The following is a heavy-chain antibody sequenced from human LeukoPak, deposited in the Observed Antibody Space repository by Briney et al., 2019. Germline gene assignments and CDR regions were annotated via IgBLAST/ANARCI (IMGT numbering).Heavy chain of an antibody. J-gene: IGHJ2*01. CDR3: ARDEYGDYWYFDL. V-gene: IGHV4-30-4*08. D-gene: IGHD4-17*01. CDR2: IYYSGST. Sequence: SWVRQAPGKGLEWIGYIYYSGSTYYNPSLKSRVTISVDTSKNQFSLKLSSVTAADTAVYYCARDEYGDYWYFDLWGRGTLVTVSS.